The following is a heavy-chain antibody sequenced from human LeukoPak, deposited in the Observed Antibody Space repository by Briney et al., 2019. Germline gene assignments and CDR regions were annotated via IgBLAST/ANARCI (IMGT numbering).Heavy chain of an antibody. CDR3: ARVINYDFWSGYYLLDY. CDR2: INSDGSST. Sequence: PGGSLRLSCAASGFTFSSYWMHWVRQAPGKGLGWVSRINSDGSSTSYADSVKGRFTISRDNAKNTLYLQMNSLRAEDTAVYYCARVINYDFWSGYYLLDYWGQGTLVTVSS. D-gene: IGHD3-3*01. CDR1: GFTFSSYW. J-gene: IGHJ4*02. V-gene: IGHV3-74*01.